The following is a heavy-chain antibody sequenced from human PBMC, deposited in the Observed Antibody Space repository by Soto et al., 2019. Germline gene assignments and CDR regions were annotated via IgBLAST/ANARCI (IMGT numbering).Heavy chain of an antibody. V-gene: IGHV3-30*18. D-gene: IGHD3-22*01. Sequence: QVQLVESGGGVVQPGRSLRLSCAASGFTFSSYGMHWVRQAPGKGLEWVAVISYDGSNKYYADSVKGRFTISRDNSKNTLYLQMNSLRAEDTAVYYCAKEERVVVTEGAFDYWGQGTLVTVSS. J-gene: IGHJ4*02. CDR2: ISYDGSNK. CDR3: AKEERVVVTEGAFDY. CDR1: GFTFSSYG.